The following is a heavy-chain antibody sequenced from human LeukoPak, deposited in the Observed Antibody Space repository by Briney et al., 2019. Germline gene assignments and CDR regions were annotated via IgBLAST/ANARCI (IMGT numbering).Heavy chain of an antibody. Sequence: GGSLRLSCAASGFTFSSYAMSWVRQAPGKGLEWVSAISGSGGSTYYADSVKGRFTISRDNSKNTLYLQMNSLRAEDTAVYYCARAPGYSSSSAFDYWGQGTLVTVSS. J-gene: IGHJ4*02. CDR2: ISGSGGST. D-gene: IGHD6-6*01. CDR1: GFTFSSYA. CDR3: ARAPGYSSSSAFDY. V-gene: IGHV3-23*01.